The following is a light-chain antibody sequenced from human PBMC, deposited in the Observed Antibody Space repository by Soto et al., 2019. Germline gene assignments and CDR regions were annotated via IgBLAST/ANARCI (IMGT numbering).Light chain of an antibody. V-gene: IGLV2-14*01. CDR2: DVS. Sequence: QSALTQPASVSGSPGQSITISCTGTSSDVGGYNYVSWNQQHPDKAPRLMVYDVSNRPSGVSNRCTGSKSGNTASLTISGRQAEDGADYYCSSYTSSSTLIFGGGTKLTVL. CDR3: SSYTSSSTLI. CDR1: SSDVGGYNY. J-gene: IGLJ2*01.